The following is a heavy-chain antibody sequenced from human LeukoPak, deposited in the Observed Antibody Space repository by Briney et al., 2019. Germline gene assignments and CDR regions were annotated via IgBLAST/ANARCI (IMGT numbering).Heavy chain of an antibody. CDR2: ISSSSSYI. CDR1: GFTFSSYS. V-gene: IGHV3-21*01. Sequence: GESLRLSCAASGFTFSSYSVNWVRQAPGKGLEWVSSISSSSSYIYYADSVKGRFTISRDNAKNSLYLQMNSLRAEDTAVYYCARTNGSGTSHYYYYYMDVWGKGTTVTVSS. J-gene: IGHJ6*03. D-gene: IGHD3-10*01. CDR3: ARTNGSGTSHYYYYYMDV.